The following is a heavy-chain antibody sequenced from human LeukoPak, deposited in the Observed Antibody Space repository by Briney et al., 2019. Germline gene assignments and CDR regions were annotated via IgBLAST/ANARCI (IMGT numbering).Heavy chain of an antibody. Sequence: GSLRLSCAASGFTFSSYSMNWVRQAPGKGLEWVSSISSSSSYIYYADSVKGRFTISRDNAKNSLYLQMNSLRAEDTAVYYCARDRGIAAAGTGPNWFDPWGQGTLVTVSS. V-gene: IGHV3-21*01. J-gene: IGHJ5*02. CDR2: ISSSSSYI. CDR1: GFTFSSYS. CDR3: ARDRGIAAAGTGPNWFDP. D-gene: IGHD6-13*01.